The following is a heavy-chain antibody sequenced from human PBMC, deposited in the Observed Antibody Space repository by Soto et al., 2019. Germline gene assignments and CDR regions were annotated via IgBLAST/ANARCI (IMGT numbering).Heavy chain of an antibody. V-gene: IGHV3-23*01. J-gene: IGHJ4*01. D-gene: IGHD6-13*01. Sequence: GWSLRLSCEASGFTLSNDAMSLVRQAPGKGLEWVSGISGSGRDTYYADSVKGRLTISRDNAKNTLFLQMNSLRAEDAASYYCANERLEEVGTFFEFWGDVILVTVS. CDR2: ISGSGRDT. CDR1: GFTLSNDA. CDR3: ANERLEEVGTFFEF.